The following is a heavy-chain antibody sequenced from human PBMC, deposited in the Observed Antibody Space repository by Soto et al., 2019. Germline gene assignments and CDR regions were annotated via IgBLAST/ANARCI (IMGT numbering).Heavy chain of an antibody. CDR3: TTSKHGGFWSGYYSENYYYGMDV. D-gene: IGHD3-3*01. J-gene: IGHJ6*02. CDR1: GFTFSNAW. CDR2: IKSKTDGGTT. V-gene: IGHV3-15*07. Sequence: EVQLVESGGGLVKPGGSLRLSCAASGFTFSNAWMNWVRQAPGKGLEWVGRIKSKTDGGTTDYAAPVKGRFTISRDDSKNTLYLQMNSLKTEDTVVYYCTTSKHGGFWSGYYSENYYYGMDVWGQGTTVTVSS.